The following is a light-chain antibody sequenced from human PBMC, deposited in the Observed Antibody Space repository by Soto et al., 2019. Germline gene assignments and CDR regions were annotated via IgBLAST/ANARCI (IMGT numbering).Light chain of an antibody. CDR2: GAS. Sequence: EIVLTQSPGTLSLSPGERATLSCRASQSVSNNYLAWYQQKPGQAPRLLIYGASNRATGIPDRFSGSGSGTDFTLTISRLEPEDSGTYYCQQYFEWPPMTFGQGTKVEI. CDR1: QSVSNNY. CDR3: QQYFEWPPMT. V-gene: IGKV3-20*01. J-gene: IGKJ1*01.